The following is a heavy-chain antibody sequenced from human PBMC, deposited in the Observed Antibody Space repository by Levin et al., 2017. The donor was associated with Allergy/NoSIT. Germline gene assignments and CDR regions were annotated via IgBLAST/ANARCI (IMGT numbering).Heavy chain of an antibody. CDR1: GFTFSTYG. V-gene: IGHV3-30*18. CDR2: VSYDGNNK. Sequence: GGSLRLSCAASGFTFSTYGMHWVRQAPGKGLEWVAVVSYDGNNKYYADSVKGRFIISRDNSKNTVFLQMNSLRADDTAVYYCAKDAGLKIPLKWCQESLVSATS. CDR3: AKDAGLKIPLK. J-gene: IGHJ1*01. D-gene: IGHD2-21*01.